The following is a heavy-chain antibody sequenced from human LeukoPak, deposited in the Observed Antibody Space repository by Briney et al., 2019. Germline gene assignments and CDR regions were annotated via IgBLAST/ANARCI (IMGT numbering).Heavy chain of an antibody. V-gene: IGHV3-7*01. J-gene: IGHJ3*02. CDR2: IKQDGSEK. CDR3: ARGEYGSSFSAFDI. CDR1: GFTFSSYW. Sequence: GGSLRLSCAASGFTFSSYWMSWVRQAPGKGLEWVANIKQDGSEKYYVDSVKGRFTISRDNAKNSLYLQMNSLRAEDTAVYYCARGEYGSSFSAFDIWGQGTMVTVSS. D-gene: IGHD3-10*01.